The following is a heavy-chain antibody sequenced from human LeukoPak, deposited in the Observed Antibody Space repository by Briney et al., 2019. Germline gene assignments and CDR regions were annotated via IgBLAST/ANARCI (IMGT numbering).Heavy chain of an antibody. D-gene: IGHD3-22*01. Sequence: GGSLRLSCVASGFTVSSNYMSWVRQAPGKGLEWVSVIYSDGSTYYADSVKGRFTISRDNSKNTLYLQMNSLRAEDTAVYYCARDTDWTYYYDSSGSPGGDWGQGTLVTVSS. CDR1: GFTVSSNY. V-gene: IGHV3-53*01. CDR2: IYSDGST. J-gene: IGHJ4*02. CDR3: ARDTDWTYYYDSSGSPGGD.